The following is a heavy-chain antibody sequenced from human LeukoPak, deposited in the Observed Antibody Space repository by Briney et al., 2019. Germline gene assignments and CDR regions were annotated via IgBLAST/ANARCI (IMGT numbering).Heavy chain of an antibody. Sequence: SVKVSCKASGGTFSSYAISWVRQAPGRGLEWMGRIIPIFGIANYAQKFQGRVTITADKSTSTAYMELSSLRSEDTAVYYCARVPYSTQLVAWFDPWGQGTLVTVSS. CDR1: GGTFSSYA. D-gene: IGHD6-6*01. V-gene: IGHV1-69*04. CDR3: ARVPYSTQLVAWFDP. CDR2: IIPIFGIA. J-gene: IGHJ5*02.